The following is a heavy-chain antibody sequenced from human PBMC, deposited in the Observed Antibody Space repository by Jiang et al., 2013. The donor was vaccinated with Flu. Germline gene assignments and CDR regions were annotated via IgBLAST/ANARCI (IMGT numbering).Heavy chain of an antibody. D-gene: IGHD6-19*01. J-gene: IGHJ4*02. CDR2: INTNTGNP. CDR3: AIAPHLPPVAGTILY. CDR1: GHTFTSYA. Sequence: SGHTFTSYAMNWVRQAPGQGLEWMGWINTNTGNPTYAQGFTGRFVFSLDTSVSTAYLQISSLKAEDTAVYYCAIAPHLPPVAGTILYWGQGTLVTVSS. V-gene: IGHV7-4-1*02.